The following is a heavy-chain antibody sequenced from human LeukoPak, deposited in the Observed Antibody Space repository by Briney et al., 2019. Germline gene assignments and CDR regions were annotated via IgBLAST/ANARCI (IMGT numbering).Heavy chain of an antibody. Sequence: GGSLRLSCAASGFTFSGSAIQWVRQSSGKGLEWVGQIDKKDKSYATATAYAASVKGRFTISRDDSINTAYLQMKSLKTEDTALYYCTRDSGTYNWFDPWGQGTLVTVSS. J-gene: IGHJ5*02. CDR2: IDKKDKSYATAT. D-gene: IGHD1-26*01. V-gene: IGHV3-73*01. CDR1: GFTFSGSA. CDR3: TRDSGTYNWFDP.